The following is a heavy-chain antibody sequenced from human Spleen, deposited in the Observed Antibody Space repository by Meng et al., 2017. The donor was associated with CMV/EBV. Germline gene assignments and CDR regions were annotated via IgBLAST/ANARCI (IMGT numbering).Heavy chain of an antibody. J-gene: IGHJ5*02. D-gene: IGHD4-17*01. Sequence: QLQLQESGPGLVKPSQTLSLTCPVSGGSISSGGFYWSWIRQHPGKGLEWIGYIYYSGSTYYNPSLRSRVAISIDTSKNQFSLKLTSVTAADTAVYFCARTNYGDYNWFDPWGQGTLVTVSS. CDR2: IYYSGST. V-gene: IGHV4-31*03. CDR1: GGSISSGGFY. CDR3: ARTNYGDYNWFDP.